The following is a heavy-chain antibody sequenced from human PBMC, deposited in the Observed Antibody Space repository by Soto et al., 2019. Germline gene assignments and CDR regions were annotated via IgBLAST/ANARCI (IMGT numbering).Heavy chain of an antibody. V-gene: IGHV3-30-3*01. D-gene: IGHD2-15*01. J-gene: IGHJ6*02. CDR2: ISYDGSSK. CDR3: ARDRCSVSSCFGIDV. CDR1: GFTFSHYA. Sequence: PGGSLRLSCAASGFTFSHYAMHWVRQAPGKGLEWVTVISYDGSSKYFADSVKGRFTISRDNSKSALYLQMNSLRVEDTAVYYCARDRCSVSSCFGIDVWGQGNTVTVSS.